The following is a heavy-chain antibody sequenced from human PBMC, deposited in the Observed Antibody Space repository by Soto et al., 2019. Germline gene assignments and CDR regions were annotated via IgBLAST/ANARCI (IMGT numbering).Heavy chain of an antibody. Sequence: PSETLSLTCTVSGGSVSSGAYYWSWIRQPPGKGLEWIGYIYYSGNTNYNPSLKSRVTISVDTSKNQFSLKLRSVIAADTAVYYCARGGRHLDSSGYGSLGYCGEGTLVTVSS. J-gene: IGHJ4*02. V-gene: IGHV4-61*08. CDR1: GGSVSSGAYY. D-gene: IGHD3-22*01. CDR2: IYYSGNT. CDR3: ARGGRHLDSSGYGSLGY.